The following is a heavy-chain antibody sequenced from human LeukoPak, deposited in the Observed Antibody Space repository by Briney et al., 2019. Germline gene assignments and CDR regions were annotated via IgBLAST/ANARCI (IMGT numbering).Heavy chain of an antibody. CDR2: MNPNSGNT. CDR1: GPTFTSYD. D-gene: IGHD6-13*01. V-gene: IGHV1-8*03. J-gene: IGHJ4*02. CDR3: AIGIAAAGFDY. Sequence: ASVKLSCKASGPTFTSYDINWVRQATGQGLEWMGWMNPNSGNTGYAQKFQGRVTITRNTSISTAYMELSSLRSEDTAVYYCAIGIAAAGFDYWGQGTLVTVSS.